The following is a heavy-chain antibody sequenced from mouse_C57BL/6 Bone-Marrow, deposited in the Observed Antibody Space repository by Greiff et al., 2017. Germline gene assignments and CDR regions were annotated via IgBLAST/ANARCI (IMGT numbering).Heavy chain of an antibody. CDR2: TFYSGIT. Sequence: EVMLVESGPSLVRPSQTLSLTCTVTGFSINSDCYWIWIRQFPGNKLEYIGYTFYSGITYYNPSLESRTYITRDTSKNQFSLKLSSVTTEGTATYYCARGGRRYGSSDEDYAMDYWGEENSDTASS. V-gene: IGHV3-3*01. CDR3: ARGGRRYGSSDEDYAMDY. J-gene: IGHJ4*01. D-gene: IGHD1-1*01. CDR1: GFSINSDCY.